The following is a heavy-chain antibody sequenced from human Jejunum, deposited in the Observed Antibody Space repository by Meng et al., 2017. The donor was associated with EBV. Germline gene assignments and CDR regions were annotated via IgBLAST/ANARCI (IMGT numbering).Heavy chain of an antibody. Sequence: EVQLVESGGGLVQPGGSLGLSCGASGFTLNTYAMSWVRQAPGKGLEWVSVITHADRTFHADSVKGRFTISRDKFKNTLYLQMNSLRADDTAIYYCAKDVTGIRGGDLWGQGTLVTVSS. CDR2: ITHADRT. V-gene: IGHV3-23*04. J-gene: IGHJ5*02. D-gene: IGHD3-16*01. CDR3: AKDVTGIRGGDL. CDR1: GFTLNTYA.